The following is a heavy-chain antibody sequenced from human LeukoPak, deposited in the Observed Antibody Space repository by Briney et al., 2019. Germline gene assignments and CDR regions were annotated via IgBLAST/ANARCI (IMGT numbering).Heavy chain of an antibody. CDR2: INPNSGGT. CDR1: RYTFTGYY. D-gene: IGHD3-22*01. CDR3: ARDWDYYDSSGYSY. V-gene: IGHV1-2*06. J-gene: IGHJ4*02. Sequence: ASVKVSCKASRYTFTGYYMHWVRQAPGQGLEWMGRINPNSGGTNYAQKFQGRVTMTRDTSISTAYMELSRLRSDDTAVYYCARDWDYYDSSGYSYWGQGTLVTVSS.